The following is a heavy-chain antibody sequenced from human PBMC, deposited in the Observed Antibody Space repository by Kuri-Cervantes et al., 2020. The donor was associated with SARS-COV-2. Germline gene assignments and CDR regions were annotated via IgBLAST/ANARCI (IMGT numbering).Heavy chain of an antibody. V-gene: IGHV3-30*18. Sequence: GESLKISCAASGFTFSSYAMSWSRQAPGKGLEWEAVISYDGSKKYYADDVKGRFTISRDNSKYTLYLQMNSLTAEDTAVYYCAKADYDFWSGRGYYYMDVWGKGTTVTVSS. CDR1: GFTFSSYA. J-gene: IGHJ6*03. CDR3: AKADYDFWSGRGYYYMDV. CDR2: ISYDGSKK. D-gene: IGHD3-3*01.